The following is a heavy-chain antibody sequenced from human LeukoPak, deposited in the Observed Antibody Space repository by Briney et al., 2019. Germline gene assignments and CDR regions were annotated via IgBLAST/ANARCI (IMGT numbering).Heavy chain of an antibody. D-gene: IGHD6-13*01. Sequence: SVKVSCKASGGTFSSYAISWVRQAPGQGLEWMGGIIPIFGTANYAQKFQGRVTITADESTSTAYMELSSLRSGDTAVYYCARATGYSNPFDYWGQGTLVTVSS. CDR2: IIPIFGTA. CDR1: GGTFSSYA. V-gene: IGHV1-69*13. J-gene: IGHJ4*02. CDR3: ARATGYSNPFDY.